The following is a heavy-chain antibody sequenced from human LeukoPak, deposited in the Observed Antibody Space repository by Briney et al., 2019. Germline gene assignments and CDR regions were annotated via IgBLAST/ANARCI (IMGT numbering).Heavy chain of an antibody. Sequence: SETLSLTCTVSGGSVSRSPYYWGWIRQPPGKGLEWIGNIYYSGSTYYNPSLKSRVTISVDTSKNQFSLKVSSVTAADTAVYYCARDCSGGSCSDPWGQGTLVTVSS. CDR2: IYYSGST. CDR1: GGSVSRSPYY. CDR3: ARDCSGGSCSDP. J-gene: IGHJ5*02. D-gene: IGHD2-15*01. V-gene: IGHV4-39*07.